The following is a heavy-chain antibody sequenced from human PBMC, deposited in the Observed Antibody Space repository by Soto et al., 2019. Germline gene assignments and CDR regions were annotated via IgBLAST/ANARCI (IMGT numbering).Heavy chain of an antibody. CDR1: GGTFSSYA. CDR2: IIPIFGTA. CDR3: ARDSGGTTVAFGMDV. Sequence: QVQLVQSGAEVKKPGSSVKVSCKASGGTFSSYAISWVRQAPGQGLEWLGGIIPIFGTANYAQKFQGRVTITADESTSTAYMELSSLRAEDTAGYYCARDSGGTTVAFGMDVWGQGTTVTVSS. D-gene: IGHD4-17*01. V-gene: IGHV1-69*01. J-gene: IGHJ6*02.